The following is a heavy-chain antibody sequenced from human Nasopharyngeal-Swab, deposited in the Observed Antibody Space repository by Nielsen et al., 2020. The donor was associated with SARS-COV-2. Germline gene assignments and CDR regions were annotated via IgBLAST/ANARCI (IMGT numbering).Heavy chain of an antibody. D-gene: IGHD5-18*01. CDR3: AKARRTDTYGFECFDY. J-gene: IGHJ4*02. Sequence: SLKISCAASGFTFENYAMHWVRQPPGKGLEWVSGITRNSGNKGYAESVQGRFTISRDNARNSLYLQMNSLRAEDTALYYCAKARRTDTYGFECFDYWGQGSLVTVSS. CDR1: GFTFENYA. V-gene: IGHV3-9*01. CDR2: ITRNSGNK.